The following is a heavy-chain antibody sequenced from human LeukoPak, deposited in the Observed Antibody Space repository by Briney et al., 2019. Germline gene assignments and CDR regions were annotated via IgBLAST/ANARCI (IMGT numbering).Heavy chain of an antibody. CDR2: IYYSGGT. Sequence: SDTLSLTCTVSGGSISSYYWSWIRQPPGKGLEWIGYIYYSGGTNYNPSLKSRVTISVDTSKNQFSLKLSSVTAADTAVYYCARVSGSYYYYMDVWGKGTTVTVSS. V-gene: IGHV4-59*07. CDR1: GGSISSYY. J-gene: IGHJ6*03. CDR3: ARVSGSYYYYMDV. D-gene: IGHD6-19*01.